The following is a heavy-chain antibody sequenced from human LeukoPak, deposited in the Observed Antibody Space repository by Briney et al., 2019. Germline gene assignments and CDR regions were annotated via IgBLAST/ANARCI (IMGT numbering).Heavy chain of an antibody. V-gene: IGHV3-23*01. CDR1: GFTFSSYA. CDR2: ISGSGGST. Sequence: GGSLRLSCPASGFTFSSYAMSWVRQAPGKGLGWVSAISGSGGSTYYADSVKGRFTISRDNSKNTLYLQMNSLSAEDTAVYYCAKGGRPKEPFGYWGQGTLVTVSS. CDR3: AKGGRPKEPFGY. J-gene: IGHJ4*02. D-gene: IGHD1-26*01.